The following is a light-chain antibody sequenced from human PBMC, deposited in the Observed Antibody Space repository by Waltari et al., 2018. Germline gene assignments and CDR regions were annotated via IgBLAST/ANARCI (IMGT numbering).Light chain of an antibody. CDR2: KAS. V-gene: IGKV1-39*01. CDR1: ENVNNY. J-gene: IGKJ3*01. CDR3: QHGYGTPFT. Sequence: DIQMTQSPSSLSASAGDRVTITCRASENVNNYLNWYQQKPGKAPKLLIYKASTLQSGIPSRFSGSGSGTDYTFTISSLQSEDVATYYCQHGYGTPFTFGPGTKLDIK.